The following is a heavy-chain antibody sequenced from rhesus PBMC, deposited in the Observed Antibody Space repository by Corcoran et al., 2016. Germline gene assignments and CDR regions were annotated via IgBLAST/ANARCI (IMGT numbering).Heavy chain of an antibody. J-gene: IGHJ4*01. V-gene: IGHV3-59*01. CDR3: AGWYSSGLGY. Sequence: EVQLVESGGGLAKPGGSPRLSCAASGFTFSDYYMPWVRQASGKGLEWVSRISSGGGSTWYASSVKGRFTISRENAKNTLYLQMNSLRAEDTAVYYCAGWYSSGLGYWGQGVLVTVSS. CDR1: GFTFSDYY. CDR2: ISSGGGST. D-gene: IGHD6-31*01.